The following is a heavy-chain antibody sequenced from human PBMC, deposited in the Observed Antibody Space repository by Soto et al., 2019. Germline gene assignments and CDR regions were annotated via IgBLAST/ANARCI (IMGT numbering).Heavy chain of an antibody. CDR3: AKLTYPSDSTGYYYERVSGWIDS. D-gene: IGHD3-22*01. Sequence: EVQLFESGGGLIQPGGSLRLSCAASGFTFSSYAMSWVRQAPGKGLEWVSGISASGGTANLADSVEGRCTISRDNSKSTLYLQMNRLRAEDTAVYYCAKLTYPSDSTGYYYERVSGWIDSWGQGTLVTVSS. CDR1: GFTFSSYA. CDR2: ISASGGTA. V-gene: IGHV3-23*01. J-gene: IGHJ5*01.